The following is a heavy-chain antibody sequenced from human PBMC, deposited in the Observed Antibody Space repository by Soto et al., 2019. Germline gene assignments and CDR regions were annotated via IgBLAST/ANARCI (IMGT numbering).Heavy chain of an antibody. J-gene: IGHJ4*02. CDR1: GDSVSSNSAA. V-gene: IGHV6-1*01. CDR2: TYYRSKWYN. D-gene: IGHD1-1*01. CDR3: ARDSPTRYNWNDVRIDY. Sequence: KQSQTLSLTCAISGDSVSSNSAAWNWIRQSPSRGLEWLGRTYYRSKWYNDYAVSVKSRITINPDTSKNQFSLQLNSVTPEDTAVYYCARDSPTRYNWNDVRIDYWGQGTLVTVSS.